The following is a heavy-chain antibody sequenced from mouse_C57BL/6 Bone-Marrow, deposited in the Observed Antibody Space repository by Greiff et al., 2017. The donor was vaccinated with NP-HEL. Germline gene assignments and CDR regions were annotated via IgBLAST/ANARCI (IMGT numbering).Heavy chain of an antibody. Sequence: VQLQQSGTELVKPGASVKLSCKASGYTFTSYWMHWLKQRPGQGLEWIGNINPNNGGTNDNAKFKTKATLTVDKSSSTAYMQLSSLTSEDAAVYDCARDSGYAFDYWGQGTTLTVSA. J-gene: IGHJ2*01. CDR3: ARDSGYAFDY. V-gene: IGHV1-53*01. CDR1: GYTFTSYW. D-gene: IGHD3-2*02. CDR2: INPNNGGT.